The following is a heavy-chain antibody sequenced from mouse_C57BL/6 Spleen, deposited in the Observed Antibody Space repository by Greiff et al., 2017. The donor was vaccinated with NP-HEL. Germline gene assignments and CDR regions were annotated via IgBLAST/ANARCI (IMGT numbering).Heavy chain of an antibody. V-gene: IGHV1-53*01. Sequence: QVQLQQPGTELVKPGASVKLSCKASGYTFTSYWMHWVKQRPGQGLEWIGNINPSNGGTNYNEKFKSKATLTVDKSSSTAYMQLSSLTSEDSAVYYCAYGCYGSSYWYFEVWGTGTTVTVSS. CDR1: GYTFTSYW. CDR3: AYGCYGSSYWYFEV. D-gene: IGHD1-1*01. CDR2: INPSNGGT. J-gene: IGHJ1*03.